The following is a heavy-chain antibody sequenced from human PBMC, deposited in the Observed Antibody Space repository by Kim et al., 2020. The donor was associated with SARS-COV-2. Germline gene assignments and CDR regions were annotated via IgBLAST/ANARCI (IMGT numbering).Heavy chain of an antibody. CDR1: TSTLNNYG. V-gene: IGHV3-30*03. CDR2: ISNDGNKK. Sequence: GGSLRLSCAASTSTLNNYGIHWVRQAPGKGLEWVALISNDGNKKYYVDSVKGRFTISRDNSKNTLYLQMNSLRVEDTAVYYCARIGVDAFDIWGQGTMVTVSS. D-gene: IGHD3-16*01. J-gene: IGHJ3*02. CDR3: ARIGVDAFDI.